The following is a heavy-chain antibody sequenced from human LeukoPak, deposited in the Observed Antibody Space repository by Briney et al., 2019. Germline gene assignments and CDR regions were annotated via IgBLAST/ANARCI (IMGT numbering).Heavy chain of an antibody. J-gene: IGHJ4*02. CDR2: ISQDGSET. CDR1: GFTFNSFF. CDR3: VRDLGHSRHYFEY. Sequence: PGGSLRLSCAASGFTFNSFFLNWVRLTPGRELEWVACISQDGSETFYMDSVRGRFTISRDNTKNSLYLQMDGLRAEDTAVYFCVRDLGHSRHYFEYWGQGALVTVSS. V-gene: IGHV3-7*01. D-gene: IGHD7-27*01.